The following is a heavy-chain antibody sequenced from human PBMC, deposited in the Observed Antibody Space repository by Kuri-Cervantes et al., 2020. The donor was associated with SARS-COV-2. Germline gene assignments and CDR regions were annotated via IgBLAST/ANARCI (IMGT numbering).Heavy chain of an antibody. Sequence: GESLKISCAAPGFTFDDYGMSWVRQAPGKGLEWVSGINWNGGSTGYADSVKGRFTISRDNAKNSLYLQMNSLRAEDTALYYCAKAYWNYNYFDYWGQGTLVTVSS. CDR3: AKAYWNYNYFDY. CDR2: INWNGGST. V-gene: IGHV3-20*04. CDR1: GFTFDDYG. J-gene: IGHJ4*02. D-gene: IGHD1-7*01.